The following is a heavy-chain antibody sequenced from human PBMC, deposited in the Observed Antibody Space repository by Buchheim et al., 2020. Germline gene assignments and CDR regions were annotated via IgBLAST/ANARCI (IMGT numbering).Heavy chain of an antibody. Sequence: QVQLVESGGGVVQPGRSLRLSCAASGFTFSSYGMHWVRQAPGKGLEWVAVISYDGSNKYYADSVKGRFTISRDNSKNKMYLQMNSLRAEDTAVYYCAKAGSSHSYYFDYWGQGTL. CDR2: ISYDGSNK. CDR3: AKAGSSHSYYFDY. J-gene: IGHJ4*02. V-gene: IGHV3-30*18. CDR1: GFTFSSYG. D-gene: IGHD6-6*01.